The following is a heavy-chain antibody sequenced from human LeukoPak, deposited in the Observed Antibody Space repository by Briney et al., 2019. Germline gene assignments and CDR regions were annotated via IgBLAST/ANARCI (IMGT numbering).Heavy chain of an antibody. CDR2: ISSSSSYI. D-gene: IGHD6-13*01. CDR3: ARGQRIADAFDI. CDR1: GFTFSSYS. Sequence: GRSLRLSCAASGFTFSSYSMNWVRQAPGKGLEWVSSISSSSSYIYYADSVKGRFTISRDNAKNSLYLQMNSLRAEDTAVYYCARGQRIADAFDIWGQGTMVTVSS. J-gene: IGHJ3*02. V-gene: IGHV3-21*01.